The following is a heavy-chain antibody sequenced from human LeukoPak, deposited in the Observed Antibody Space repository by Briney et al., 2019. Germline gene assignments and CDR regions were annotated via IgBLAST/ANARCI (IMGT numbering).Heavy chain of an antibody. J-gene: IGHJ3*02. CDR1: GGSISSYY. CDR2: IYYSGST. D-gene: IGHD3-16*01. CDR3: ARQKNGGFDI. V-gene: IGHV4-59*08. Sequence: PSETLSLTCTVSGGSISSYYWSWIRQPPGKGLEWIGYIYYSGSTNYNPSLKSRVTISVDTSKNQFSLKLSSVTAADTAVYYCARQKNGGFDIWGQGTMVTVSS.